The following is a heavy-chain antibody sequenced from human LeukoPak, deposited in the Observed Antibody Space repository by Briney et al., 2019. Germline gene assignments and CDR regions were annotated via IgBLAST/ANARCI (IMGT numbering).Heavy chain of an antibody. CDR1: GGTFSSYA. D-gene: IGHD5-24*01. CDR3: ARDPDGYSYYFDY. CDR2: IIPIFGTA. V-gene: IGHV1-69*13. Sequence: SVKVSCKASGGTFSSYAISWVRQAPGQGLEWMGGIIPIFGTANYAQKFQGRVTITADESTSTAYMELSSLRSEDTAVYYCARDPDGYSYYFDYWGQGTLVTVSS. J-gene: IGHJ4*02.